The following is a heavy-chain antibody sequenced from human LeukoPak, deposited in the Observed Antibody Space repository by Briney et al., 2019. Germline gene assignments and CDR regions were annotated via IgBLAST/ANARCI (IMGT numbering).Heavy chain of an antibody. CDR2: IRRSSSYI. J-gene: IGHJ4*02. V-gene: IGHV3-21*04. D-gene: IGHD6-13*01. Sequence: GGSVRLSCAASGFTFSSYNMNWVRQAPGKGLEGVGSIRRSSSYIYYADQVKGRVTISRDSAKNPLYLQMNSQRADDTAVDYCSPSPTVAAAGQAFDYWGQGTLVTVSS. CDR1: GFTFSSYN. CDR3: SPSPTVAAAGQAFDY.